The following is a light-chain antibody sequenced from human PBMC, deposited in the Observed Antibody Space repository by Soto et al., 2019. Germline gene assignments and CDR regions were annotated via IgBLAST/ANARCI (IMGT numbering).Light chain of an antibody. Sequence: QSVLTQPASVSGSPGHSITISCTGTSSDVGGFNYVSWYQQHPGKAPKLLISEVSDRPSGVSHRFSGSKSGNTASLTISGLQAEDEAEYFCISYTIRSSFYVFGTGTKVTVL. CDR3: ISYTIRSSFYV. V-gene: IGLV2-14*01. J-gene: IGLJ1*01. CDR2: EVS. CDR1: SSDVGGFNY.